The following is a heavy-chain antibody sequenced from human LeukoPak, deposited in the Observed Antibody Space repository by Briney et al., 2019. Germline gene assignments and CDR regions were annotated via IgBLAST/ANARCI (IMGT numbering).Heavy chain of an antibody. Sequence: PGGSLRLSCAASGFTFSSYNMNWVRQAPGKGLEWVSSISTSSSYIYYADSVKGRFTISRDNAENSLYLQMNSLRAEDTAVYYCARVRDYGDYIDAFDIWGQGTMVTVSS. D-gene: IGHD4-17*01. CDR1: GFTFSSYN. CDR3: ARVRDYGDYIDAFDI. J-gene: IGHJ3*02. V-gene: IGHV3-21*01. CDR2: ISTSSSYI.